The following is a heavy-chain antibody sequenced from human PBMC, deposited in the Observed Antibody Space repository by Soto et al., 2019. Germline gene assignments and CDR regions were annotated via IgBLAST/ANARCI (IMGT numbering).Heavy chain of an antibody. Sequence: EVQLVDSGGGLVQPGGSLRLSCAASGFIFSNYVISWVRQAPGKGLEWVSSISDSGGTSYYADSVKGRFTISRDNSKNTLYLQMNSLRAEDTAIYYCAKRPRALLTFDYWGQGPLVTVSS. CDR3: AKRPRALLTFDY. CDR1: GFIFSNYV. D-gene: IGHD1-26*01. J-gene: IGHJ4*02. CDR2: ISDSGGTS. V-gene: IGHV3-23*04.